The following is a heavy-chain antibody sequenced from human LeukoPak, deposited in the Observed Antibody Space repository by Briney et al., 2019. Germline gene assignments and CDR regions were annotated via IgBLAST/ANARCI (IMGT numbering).Heavy chain of an antibody. CDR3: AILPIYDILTGYYEGGALDI. J-gene: IGHJ3*02. V-gene: IGHV4-39*07. Sequence: SGPTLVKPTQTLTLTCTFSGFSLSTSGVGVGWIRQPPGKGLEWIGSIYYSGSTYYNPSLKSRVTISVDTSKNQFSLKLSSVTAADTAVYYCAILPIYDILTGYYEGGALDIWGQGTMVTVSS. CDR1: GFSLSTSGVG. D-gene: IGHD3-9*01. CDR2: IYYSGST.